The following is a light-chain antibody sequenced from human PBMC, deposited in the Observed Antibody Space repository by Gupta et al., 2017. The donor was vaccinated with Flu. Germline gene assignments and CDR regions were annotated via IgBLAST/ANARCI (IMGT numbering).Light chain of an antibody. V-gene: IGKV1-5*03. CDR1: QSISSW. CDR2: KAS. J-gene: IGKJ1*01. Sequence: DIQMTQSPSTLSASVGDRVTITCRASQSISSWLAWYQQKPGKAPKLLIYKASSLESGVPSRSSGSGSGTEFTHTISSLQPDDFASYYCQQYNRYWTFGQGTKVEIK. CDR3: QQYNRYWT.